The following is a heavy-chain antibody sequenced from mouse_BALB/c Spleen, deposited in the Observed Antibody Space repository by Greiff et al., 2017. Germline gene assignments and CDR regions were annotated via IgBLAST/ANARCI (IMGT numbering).Heavy chain of an antibody. CDR3: ARGSHYYAMDY. J-gene: IGHJ4*01. V-gene: IGHV14-3*02. Sequence: EVQGVESGAELVKPGASVKLSCTASGFNIKDTYMHWVKQRPEQGLEWIGRIDPANGNTKYDPKFQGKATITADTSSNTAYLQLSSLTSEDTAVYYCARGSHYYAMDYWGQGTSVTVSS. CDR2: IDPANGNT. CDR1: GFNIKDTY.